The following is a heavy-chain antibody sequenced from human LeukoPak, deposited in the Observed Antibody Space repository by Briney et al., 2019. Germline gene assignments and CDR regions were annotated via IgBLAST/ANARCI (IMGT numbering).Heavy chain of an antibody. V-gene: IGHV3-30*04. Sequence: GGSLRLSCAASGFTFSSYAVHWVRQAPGKGLEWVALISYDGSNKYYADSVKGRFTISRDKSKNTLHLQMNSLRAEDTAVYYCARAVGTGFIDYWGQGTLVTVSS. J-gene: IGHJ4*02. D-gene: IGHD3-9*01. CDR2: ISYDGSNK. CDR1: GFTFSSYA. CDR3: ARAVGTGFIDY.